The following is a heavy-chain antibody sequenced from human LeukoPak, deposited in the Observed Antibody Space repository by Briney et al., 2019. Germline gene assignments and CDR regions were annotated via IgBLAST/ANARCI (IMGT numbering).Heavy chain of an antibody. D-gene: IGHD1-26*01. CDR2: IYNSGST. CDR1: GGSTSGYR. J-gene: IGHJ3*02. Sequence: SETLSLTCTVSGGSTSGYRWTWIRQPPGKGLEWIGYIYNSGSTTYNPSLKSRVTMSVDTSKNQFSLNLNSVTAADTAVYYCASYSGSYPGALDAFDIWGQGTMVTVSS. CDR3: ASYSGSYPGALDAFDI. V-gene: IGHV4-59*12.